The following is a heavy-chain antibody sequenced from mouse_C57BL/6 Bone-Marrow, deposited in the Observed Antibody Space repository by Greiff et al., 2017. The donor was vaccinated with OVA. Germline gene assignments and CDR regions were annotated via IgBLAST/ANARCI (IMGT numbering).Heavy chain of an antibody. J-gene: IGHJ3*01. V-gene: IGHV1-81*01. D-gene: IGHD1-1*01. CDR1: GYTFTSYG. CDR2: IYPRSGNT. CDR3: APHYYGSSWFAY. Sequence: QVQLKESGAELARPGASVKLSCKASGYTFTSYGISWVKQRTGQGLEWIGEIYPRSGNTYYNEKFKGKATLTADKSSSTAYMELRSLTSEDSAVYVCAPHYYGSSWFAYWGQGTLVTVSA.